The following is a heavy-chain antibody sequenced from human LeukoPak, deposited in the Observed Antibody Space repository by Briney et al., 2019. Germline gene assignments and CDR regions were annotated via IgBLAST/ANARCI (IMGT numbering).Heavy chain of an antibody. CDR3: ARAGVDTSGYYYQGFDY. CDR1: GFTFSDYY. V-gene: IGHV3-11*04. Sequence: GGTLRLSCAASGFTFSDYYMGWIRQAPGKGLEWVSYITSNGNSVYYAASVKGRFTISRDNAKNSLYLQVNSLTAEDTAVYYCARAGVDTSGYYYQGFDYWGQGTLVTVSS. D-gene: IGHD3-3*01. J-gene: IGHJ4*02. CDR2: ITSNGNSV.